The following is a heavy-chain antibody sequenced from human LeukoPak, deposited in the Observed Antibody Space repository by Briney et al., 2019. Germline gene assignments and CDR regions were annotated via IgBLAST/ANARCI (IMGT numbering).Heavy chain of an antibody. V-gene: IGHV4-4*07. J-gene: IGHJ4*02. CDR2: IYSSGSP. CDR1: GGSISGYY. Sequence: PSETLSLTCTVSGGSISGYYWNWIRQPAGKGLECIGRIYSSGSPSYNPPLTSRVTMSVDTSENQFSLNLNSVTAADTAFYYCARGRAYYVSSGFFNYWGQGILVTVSS. D-gene: IGHD3-22*01. CDR3: ARGRAYYVSSGFFNY.